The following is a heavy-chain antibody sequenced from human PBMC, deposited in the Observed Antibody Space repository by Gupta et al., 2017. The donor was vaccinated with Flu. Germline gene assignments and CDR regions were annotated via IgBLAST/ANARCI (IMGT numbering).Heavy chain of an antibody. V-gene: IGHV1-8*01. CDR3: ARQYFDFAVDG. CDR1: GFTFTTYG. Sequence: KTSGFTFTTYGVDGVRQVPGQGLEWMGRVNGNTGNTVSARGFQDRVLLTRDVSMSTAYMKLSGVRADDTAVYYCARQYFDFAVDGWGQGTTVTVSS. CDR2: VNGNTGNT. D-gene: IGHD3-9*01. J-gene: IGHJ6*02.